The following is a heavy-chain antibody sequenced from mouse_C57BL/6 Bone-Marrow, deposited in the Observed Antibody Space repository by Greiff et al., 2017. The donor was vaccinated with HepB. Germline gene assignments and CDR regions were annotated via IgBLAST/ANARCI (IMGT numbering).Heavy chain of an antibody. D-gene: IGHD2-5*01. CDR3: ARKSNYVYYAMDY. CDR2: IYPGGGYT. V-gene: IGHV1-63*01. J-gene: IGHJ4*01. CDR1: GYTFTNYW. Sequence: VKLVESGAELVRPGTSVKMSCKASGYTFTNYWIGWAKQRPGHGLEWIGDIYPGGGYTNYNEKFKGKATLTADKSSSTAYMQFSSLTSEDSAIYYCARKSNYVYYAMDYWGQGTSVTVSS.